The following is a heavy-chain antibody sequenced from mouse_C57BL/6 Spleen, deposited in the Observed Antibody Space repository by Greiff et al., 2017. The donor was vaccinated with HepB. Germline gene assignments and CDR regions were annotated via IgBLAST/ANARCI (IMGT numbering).Heavy chain of an antibody. V-gene: IGHV1-62-2*01. CDR1: GYTFTEYA. CDR3: ARHESYYGSWDY. D-gene: IGHD1-1*01. J-gene: IGHJ2*01. CDR2: FYPGSGSI. Sequence: VQRVESGAELVKPGASVKLSCKASGYTFTEYAIHWVKQRSGQGLEWIGWFYPGSGSIKYNEKFKDKATLTADKSSSTVYMELSRLTSEDSAVYFCARHESYYGSWDYWGQGTTLTVSS.